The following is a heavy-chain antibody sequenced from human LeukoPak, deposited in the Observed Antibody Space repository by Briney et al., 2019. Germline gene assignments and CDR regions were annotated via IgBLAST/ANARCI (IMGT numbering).Heavy chain of an antibody. D-gene: IGHD2-21*01. CDR1: GGSISSGSYY. J-gene: IGHJ4*02. V-gene: IGHV4-61*02. Sequence: SETLSLTCTVSGGSISSGSYYWSWIRQPAGKGLEWIGRIYTTGSTNYNPSLKSRLTISVDTSKNQFSLKLRSVTAADTAVYYCASSGCGGECSSEKTYYLDYWGRGILVTVSS. CDR3: ASSGCGGECSSEKTYYLDY. CDR2: IYTTGST.